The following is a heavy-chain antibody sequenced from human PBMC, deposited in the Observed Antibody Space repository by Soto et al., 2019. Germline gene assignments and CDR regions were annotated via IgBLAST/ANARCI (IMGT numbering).Heavy chain of an antibody. D-gene: IGHD2-21*01. Sequence: GGSLRLSCAASGFTFSGSAMHWVRQASGKGLEWVGRIRSKANSYATAYAASVKGRFTISRDDSKNTAYLQMNSLKTEDTAVYYCTRSGNVAYYYYYMDVWGKGTTVTVSS. J-gene: IGHJ6*03. CDR2: IRSKANSYAT. CDR3: TRSGNVAYYYYYMDV. V-gene: IGHV3-73*01. CDR1: GFTFSGSA.